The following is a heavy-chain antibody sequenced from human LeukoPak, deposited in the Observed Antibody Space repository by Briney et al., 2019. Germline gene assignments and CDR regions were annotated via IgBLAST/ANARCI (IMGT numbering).Heavy chain of an antibody. CDR3: AKDFLGYYGSGSYYVQRFFDY. Sequence: GGSLRLSCVASGFSLRNYWMHWVRQAPGKGLEWVSTINWNGGSTGYADSVKGRFTISRDNAKNSLYLQMNSLRAEDTAVYYCAKDFLGYYGSGSYYVQRFFDYWGQGTLVTVSS. J-gene: IGHJ4*02. CDR2: INWNGGST. CDR1: GFSLRNYW. V-gene: IGHV3-20*04. D-gene: IGHD3-10*01.